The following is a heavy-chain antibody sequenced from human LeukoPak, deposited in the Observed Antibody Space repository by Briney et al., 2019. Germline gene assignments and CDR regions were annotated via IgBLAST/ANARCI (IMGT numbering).Heavy chain of an antibody. Sequence: SETLSLTCTVSGGSISSYYWSWIRQPPGKGLEWIGYIYYSGSTNYNPSLKSRVTISVDTSKNQFSLKLSSVTAADTAVYYCARGGMITFGGVIVNTDFDYWGQGTLVTVSS. CDR1: GGSISSYY. CDR3: ARGGMITFGGVIVNTDFDY. V-gene: IGHV4-59*01. J-gene: IGHJ4*02. D-gene: IGHD3-16*02. CDR2: IYYSGST.